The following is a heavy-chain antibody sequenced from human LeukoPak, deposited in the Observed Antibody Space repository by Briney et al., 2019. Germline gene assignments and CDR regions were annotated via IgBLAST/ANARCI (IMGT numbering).Heavy chain of an antibody. CDR3: ARERSAFDI. CDR2: VSYSGST. Sequence: SETLSLTCTVSGGSISSYYWTWIRQPPGKGLEWIGYVSYSGSTYYNPSLKSRVTISVDRSKNQFSLKLSSVTAADTAVYYCARERSAFDIWGQGTMVTVSS. V-gene: IGHV4-59*12. J-gene: IGHJ3*02. CDR1: GGSISSYY.